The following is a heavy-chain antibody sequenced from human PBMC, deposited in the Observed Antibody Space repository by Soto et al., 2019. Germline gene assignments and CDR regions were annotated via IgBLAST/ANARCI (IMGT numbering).Heavy chain of an antibody. D-gene: IGHD2-2*01. Sequence: QVQLVQSGAEVKKPGASVRVSCKASGYAFINHNINWVRQATGQGLEWMGWMNPKSGNTGYAQKSXGXVXMXXSTSISTAYMELTSLTSEDTAVYYGARDIILEPAASNWFDPWGQGTLVTVSS. CDR1: GYAFINHN. CDR3: ARDIILEPAASNWFDP. V-gene: IGHV1-8*01. CDR2: MNPKSGNT. J-gene: IGHJ5*02.